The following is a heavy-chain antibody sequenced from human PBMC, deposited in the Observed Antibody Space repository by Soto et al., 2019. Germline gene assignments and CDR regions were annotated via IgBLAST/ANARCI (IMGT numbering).Heavy chain of an antibody. D-gene: IGHD3-22*01. Sequence: GASVKVSCKASGYTFTSYDINWVRQATGQGLEWMGWMNPNSVNTGHAQKFQGRVTMTRNTSISTAYMELSSLRSEDTAVYYCARGYYYDSSGSDGWFDPWGQGTLVTVSS. CDR1: GYTFTSYD. CDR3: ARGYYYDSSGSDGWFDP. V-gene: IGHV1-8*01. CDR2: MNPNSVNT. J-gene: IGHJ5*02.